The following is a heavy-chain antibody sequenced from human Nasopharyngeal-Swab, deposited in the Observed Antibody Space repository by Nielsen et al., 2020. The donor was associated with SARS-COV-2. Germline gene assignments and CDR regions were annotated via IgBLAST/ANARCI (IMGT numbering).Heavy chain of an antibody. CDR2: ISGSGGST. J-gene: IGHJ4*02. Sequence: ESLKISCAASGFTFSSYAMSWVRQAPGKGLEWVSAISGSGGSTYYADSVKGRFTISRDNSKNTLYLQMNSLRAEDTAVYYCAKEVDSSGYYYPTGSFDYWGQGTLVTVSS. CDR3: AKEVDSSGYYYPTGSFDY. CDR1: GFTFSSYA. D-gene: IGHD3-22*01. V-gene: IGHV3-23*01.